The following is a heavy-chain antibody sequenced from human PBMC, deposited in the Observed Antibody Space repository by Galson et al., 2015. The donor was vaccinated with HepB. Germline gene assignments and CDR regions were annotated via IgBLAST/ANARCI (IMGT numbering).Heavy chain of an antibody. Sequence: LRLSCAASGFTFDNYGMTWVRQAPGKGLEWVSSISSSSSYIYYAASLKGRFTVSRDNAQNSLFLQMHSLRADDTAVYYCARDDSYGDYVFIDYWGQGTLVTVSS. J-gene: IGHJ4*02. V-gene: IGHV3-21*01. D-gene: IGHD4-17*01. CDR1: GFTFDNYG. CDR2: ISSSSSYI. CDR3: ARDDSYGDYVFIDY.